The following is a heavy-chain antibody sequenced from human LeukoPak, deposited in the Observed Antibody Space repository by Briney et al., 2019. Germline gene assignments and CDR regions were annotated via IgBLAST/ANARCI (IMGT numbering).Heavy chain of an antibody. J-gene: IGHJ4*02. CDR1: GFTFRSYE. D-gene: IGHD3-10*01. CDR2: IRCSGSTI. CDR3: AGSHYYGSGSYYPPPTLY. V-gene: IGHV3-48*03. Sequence: GGSLRLSCAASGFTFRSYEMNWVRQAPGEGLEWVSYIRCSGSTIYYADSVKGRFTISRDNAKNTLYLQINSMRSEDTAVYYCAGSHYYGSGSYYPPPTLYWGQGTLVTVSS.